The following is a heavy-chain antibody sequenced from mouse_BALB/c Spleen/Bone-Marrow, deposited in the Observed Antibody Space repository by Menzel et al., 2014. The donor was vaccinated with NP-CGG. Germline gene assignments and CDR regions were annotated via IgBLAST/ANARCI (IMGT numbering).Heavy chain of an antibody. D-gene: IGHD3-1*01. Sequence: EVQLQESGGGLVKPGGSLKLSCAASGFTFSYYAMSWVCQSPEKSLEWVAEISSGGSYTYYPDTVTGRFTISRDNAKNTLYLEMSSLRSEDTAMYYCARDSSGYFDYWGQGTTLTVSS. J-gene: IGHJ2*01. CDR1: GFTFSYYA. V-gene: IGHV5-9-4*01. CDR3: ARDSSGYFDY. CDR2: ISSGGSYT.